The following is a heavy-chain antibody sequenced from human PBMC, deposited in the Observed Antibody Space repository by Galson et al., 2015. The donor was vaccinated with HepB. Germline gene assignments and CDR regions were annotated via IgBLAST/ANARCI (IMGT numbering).Heavy chain of an antibody. D-gene: IGHD3-22*01. CDR2: ISSSSSTI. J-gene: IGHJ2*01. V-gene: IGHV3-48*02. Sequence: SLRLSCAASGFTLSSYSMNWVRQAPGKGLEWVSYISSSSSTIYYADSVKGRFTISRDNAKNSLYLQMDSLRDEDTAVYYCARDPGYYDSSGPQAPWYFDLWGRGTLVTVSS. CDR1: GFTLSSYS. CDR3: ARDPGYYDSSGPQAPWYFDL.